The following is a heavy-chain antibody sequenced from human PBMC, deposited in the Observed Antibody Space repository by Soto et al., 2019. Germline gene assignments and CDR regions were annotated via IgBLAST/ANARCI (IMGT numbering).Heavy chain of an antibody. Sequence: GGSLRLSCSASGFTFSSYAMHWVRQVPGKGLEYVSAISSNGGSTYYADSVKGRFTISRGNSKNTLYLQMSSLRAEDTVVYYCVKDHDSLLDYWGQGTLVTVSS. CDR3: VKDHDSLLDY. CDR1: GFTFSSYA. J-gene: IGHJ4*02. CDR2: ISSNGGST. D-gene: IGHD1-1*01. V-gene: IGHV3-64D*08.